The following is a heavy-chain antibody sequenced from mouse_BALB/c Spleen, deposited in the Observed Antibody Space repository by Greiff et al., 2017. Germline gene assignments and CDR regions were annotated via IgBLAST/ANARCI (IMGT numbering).Heavy chain of an antibody. CDR3: ARRATGDY. J-gene: IGHJ2*01. V-gene: IGHV1-54*01. CDR1: GYAFTNYL. CDR2: INPGSGGT. Sequence: VQLQESGAELVRPGTSVKVSCKASGYAFTNYLIEWVKQRPGQGLEWIGVINPGSGGTNYNEKFKGKATLTADKSSSTAYMQLSSLTSDDSAVYFCARRATGDYWGQGTTLTVSS. D-gene: IGHD3-1*01.